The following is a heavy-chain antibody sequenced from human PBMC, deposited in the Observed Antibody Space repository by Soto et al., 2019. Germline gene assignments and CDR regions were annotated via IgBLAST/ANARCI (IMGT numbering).Heavy chain of an antibody. D-gene: IGHD2-21*02. CDR3: ARGSLVVVTHTPFDY. Sequence: SVKVSCKASSYIFTNYGIGWVRQAPGQGLEWMGWISVHNGSTNSAQKFQGRVTMTTDTSTNTAYMELRSLRSDDTAVYYCARGSLVVVTHTPFDYWG. V-gene: IGHV1-18*04. CDR2: ISVHNGST. J-gene: IGHJ4*01. CDR1: SYIFTNYG.